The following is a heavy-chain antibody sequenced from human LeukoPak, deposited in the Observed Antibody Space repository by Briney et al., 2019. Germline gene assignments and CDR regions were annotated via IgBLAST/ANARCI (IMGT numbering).Heavy chain of an antibody. Sequence: ASVKVSCKTSGDTFSNNAIGWVRQAPGQGLEWMGKIIPTLDLSNHAQKFQGSFTITADKTTSTAYMELRRLTTDDTAIYYSARLSGYNWNLFDYWGQGTLVTVSS. J-gene: IGHJ4*02. CDR3: ARLSGYNWNLFDY. CDR2: IIPTLDLS. CDR1: GDTFSNNA. D-gene: IGHD1-20*01. V-gene: IGHV1-69*04.